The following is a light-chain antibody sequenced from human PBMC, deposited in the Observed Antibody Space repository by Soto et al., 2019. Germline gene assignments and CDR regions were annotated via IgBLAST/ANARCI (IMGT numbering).Light chain of an antibody. CDR1: QAINSL. V-gene: IGKV1-27*01. J-gene: IGKJ1*01. CDR2: GAS. Sequence: DVQLTQSPSSLSASVGDRVTITCRASQAINSLLAWYQQKPGKVPSLLIYGASVLQSGVPSRFSGSVSGTDFTLTISSLQPEDVATYYCQKYNSAPWTFGQGTKVELK. CDR3: QKYNSAPWT.